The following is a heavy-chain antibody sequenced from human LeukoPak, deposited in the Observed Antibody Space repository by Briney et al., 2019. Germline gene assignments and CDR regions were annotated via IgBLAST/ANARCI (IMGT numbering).Heavy chain of an antibody. CDR3: ARPRNGGYTSYFDY. V-gene: IGHV3-30*03. Sequence: PGGSLRLSCAASGFTFSSYGMHWVRQAPGKGLEWVAVISYDGSNKYYADSVKGRFTISRDNSKNTLYLQMGSLRAEDMAVYYCARPRNGGYTSYFDYWGQGTLVTVSS. CDR1: GFTFSSYG. J-gene: IGHJ4*02. D-gene: IGHD5-12*01. CDR2: ISYDGSNK.